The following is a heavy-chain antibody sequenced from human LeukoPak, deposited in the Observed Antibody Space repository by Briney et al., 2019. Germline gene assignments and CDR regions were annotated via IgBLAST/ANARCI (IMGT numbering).Heavy chain of an antibody. V-gene: IGHV3-48*03. D-gene: IGHD6-19*01. CDR2: LSSSGDNI. Sequence: PGGSLRLSCAASGFIFSDYDMNWVRQAPGKGLEWITYLSSSGDNIYYADSGKGRFTISRDNAENSLFVQMNSLRAEDTAVDYCAGSSGWYMKFDYWGQGTVVTVSS. CDR1: GFIFSDYD. CDR3: AGSSGWYMKFDY. J-gene: IGHJ4*02.